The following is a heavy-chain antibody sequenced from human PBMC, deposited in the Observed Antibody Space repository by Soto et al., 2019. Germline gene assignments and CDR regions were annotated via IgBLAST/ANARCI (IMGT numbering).Heavy chain of an antibody. CDR3: AGDVGYGLIDY. V-gene: IGHV1-18*01. CDR1: GYTFTSYS. J-gene: IGHJ4*02. D-gene: IGHD5-18*01. Sequence: QVQLVQSGAEVKKPGASVKVSCKASGYTFTSYSISWVRQAPGQGLEWMGWISAYNGNTYHARKLQGRVTMTTDTSTSTAYMELRSLKSGDTAVYYCAGDVGYGLIDYWGQGTLVTVSS. CDR2: ISAYNGNT.